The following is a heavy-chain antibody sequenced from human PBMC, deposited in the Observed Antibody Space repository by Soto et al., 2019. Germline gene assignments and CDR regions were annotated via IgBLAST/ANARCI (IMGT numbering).Heavy chain of an antibody. CDR1: GGTFSSYA. V-gene: IGHV1-69*13. CDR3: ARDREEQWLASSYYYGMDV. Sequence: SVKVSCKASGGTFSSYAISWVRQAPGQGLEWMGGIIPIFGTANYAQKFRGRVTITADESTSTAYMELSSLRSEDTAVYYCARDREEQWLASSYYYGMDVWGQGTTVTVSS. J-gene: IGHJ6*02. CDR2: IIPIFGTA. D-gene: IGHD6-19*01.